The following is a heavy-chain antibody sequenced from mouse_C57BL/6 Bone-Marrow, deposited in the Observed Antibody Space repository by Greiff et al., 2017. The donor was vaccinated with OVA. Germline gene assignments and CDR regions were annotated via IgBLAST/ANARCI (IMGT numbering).Heavy chain of an antibody. CDR1: GYTFTSYW. J-gene: IGHJ4*01. CDR2: IYPGSGST. D-gene: IGHD2-3*01. V-gene: IGHV1-55*01. CDR3: ARSDYDGYPYYAMDY. Sequence: QVQLQQPGAELVKPGASVKMSCKASGYTFTSYWITWVKQRPGQGLEWIGDIYPGSGSTNYNEKFKSKATLTVDTSSSTAYMQLSSLTSEDSAVYYCARSDYDGYPYYAMDYWGQGTSVTVSS.